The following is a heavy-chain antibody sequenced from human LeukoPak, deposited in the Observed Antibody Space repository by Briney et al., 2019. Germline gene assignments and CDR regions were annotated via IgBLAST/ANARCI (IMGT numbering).Heavy chain of an antibody. CDR2: IFPGDSDT. CDR1: GYSFINYW. CDR3: ARLGGSGSRYFDY. J-gene: IGHJ4*02. D-gene: IGHD3-10*01. Sequence: GESLKISCEGSGYSFINYWIAWVRQMPGKGLEWMGIIFPGDSDTRYSPSFQGQVTISADKSISTAYLQWSSLKASDTAMYYCARLGGSGSRYFDYWGQGTLVTVSS. V-gene: IGHV5-51*01.